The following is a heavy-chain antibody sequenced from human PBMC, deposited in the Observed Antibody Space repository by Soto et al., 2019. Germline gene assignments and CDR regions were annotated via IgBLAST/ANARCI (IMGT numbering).Heavy chain of an antibody. CDR1: GGTFSSYA. D-gene: IGHD6-13*01. CDR2: IIPIFGTA. V-gene: IGHV1-69*06. Sequence: GASVKVSCKASGGTFSSYAISWVRQAPGQGLEWMGGIIPIFGTANYAQKFQGRVTITADKSTSTAYMELSSLRSEDTAVYYCARDRSSSWYRSMYNWFDPWGQGTLVTVSS. J-gene: IGHJ5*02. CDR3: ARDRSSSWYRSMYNWFDP.